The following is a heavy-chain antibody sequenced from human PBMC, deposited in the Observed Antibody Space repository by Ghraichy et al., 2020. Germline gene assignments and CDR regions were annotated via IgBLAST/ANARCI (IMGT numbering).Heavy chain of an antibody. CDR1: GFTFSSSW. V-gene: IGHV3-7*01. D-gene: IGHD5-18*01. CDR2: IKQDGSEK. J-gene: IGHJ4*02. Sequence: GGSLRLSCAASGFTFSSSWMYWVRQAPGKGLEWVANIKQDGSEKDYVDSVKGRFTISRDNAKNSLYLQMNSLRADDTAVYYCARRYSYGYDYWGQGTLVTVSS. CDR3: ARRYSYGYDY.